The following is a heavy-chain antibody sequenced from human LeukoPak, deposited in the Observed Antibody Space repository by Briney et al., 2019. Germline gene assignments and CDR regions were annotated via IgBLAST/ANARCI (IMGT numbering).Heavy chain of an antibody. CDR3: ARDAHYYDSSGYFRAPFDY. J-gene: IGHJ4*02. Sequence: GGSLRLSCAASGFTFSNSWMSWVRQAPGKGLEWVANIKQDGSEKYYVDSVKGRFTISRDNAKNSLYLQMNSLRAEDTAVYYCARDAHYYDSSGYFRAPFDYWGQGTLVTVSS. D-gene: IGHD3-22*01. CDR2: IKQDGSEK. V-gene: IGHV3-7*01. CDR1: GFTFSNSW.